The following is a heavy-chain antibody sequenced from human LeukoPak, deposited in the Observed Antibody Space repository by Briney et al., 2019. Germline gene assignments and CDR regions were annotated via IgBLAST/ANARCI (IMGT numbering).Heavy chain of an antibody. Sequence: SETLSLTCTVSGGSVSSGSYYWSWIRQSPGKGLEWIGYIYYSGSTNYNPSLKSRVTISVDTSKNQFSLKLSSVTAADTAVYYCARGRRRDGYNFAYWGQGTLVTVSS. J-gene: IGHJ4*02. V-gene: IGHV4-61*01. D-gene: IGHD5-24*01. CDR3: ARGRRRDGYNFAY. CDR1: GGSVSSGSYY. CDR2: IYYSGST.